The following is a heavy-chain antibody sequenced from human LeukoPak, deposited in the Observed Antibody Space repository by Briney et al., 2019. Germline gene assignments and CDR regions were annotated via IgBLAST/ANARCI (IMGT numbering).Heavy chain of an antibody. J-gene: IGHJ4*02. CDR3: ARASWYDYVWGSYRSYGFDY. Sequence: SETLFLTCAVYGGSFSGYYWSWIRQPPGKGLEWIGEINHSGSTNYNPSLKSRATISVDTSKNQFSLKLSSVTAADTAVYYCARASWYDYVWGSYRSYGFDYWGQGTLVTVSS. D-gene: IGHD3-16*02. V-gene: IGHV4-34*01. CDR2: INHSGST. CDR1: GGSFSGYY.